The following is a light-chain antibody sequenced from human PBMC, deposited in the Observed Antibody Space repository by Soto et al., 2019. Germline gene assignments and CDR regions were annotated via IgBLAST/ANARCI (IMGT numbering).Light chain of an antibody. CDR2: GAS. CDR3: QQAYSLPLT. V-gene: IGKV1-12*01. Sequence: DIQMTQSPSSVSASVGDRVTITCRASQGLGVWLGWYQQKPGKAPQLLIFGASGLQTGVPSRFRGSGSGTDFTLAISRLQPEDFATYYCQQAYSLPLTFGGGTKVEIK. J-gene: IGKJ4*01. CDR1: QGLGVW.